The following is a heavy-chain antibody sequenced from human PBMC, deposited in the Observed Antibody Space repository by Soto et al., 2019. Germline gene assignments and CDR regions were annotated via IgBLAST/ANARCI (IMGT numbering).Heavy chain of an antibody. Sequence: SETVSLTCTVSGGSISSGGYYWSWIRQHPGKGLGWIGYIYYSGSTYYNPSLKSRVTISVDTSKNQFSLKLSSVTAADTAVYYCARDYGDYVYWFDPWGQGTLVTVSS. J-gene: IGHJ5*02. CDR2: IYYSGST. V-gene: IGHV4-31*03. CDR1: GGSISSGGYY. D-gene: IGHD4-17*01. CDR3: ARDYGDYVYWFDP.